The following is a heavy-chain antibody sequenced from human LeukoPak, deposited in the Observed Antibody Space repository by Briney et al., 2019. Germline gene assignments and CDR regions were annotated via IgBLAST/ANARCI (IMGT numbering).Heavy chain of an antibody. CDR2: SRNKANSYTT. CDR1: GFVFSDYY. J-gene: IGHJ6*02. V-gene: IGHV3-72*01. D-gene: IGHD2-2*01. Sequence: PGGSLRLSCAASGFVFSDYYMDWVRQAPGKGLEWVGRSRNKANSYTTEYVASVKDRFTISRDDSKNSVYLQMNSLKTEDTAVYYCARGYCSNITCPDFYGMDVWGQGTMVSVS. CDR3: ARGYCSNITCPDFYGMDV.